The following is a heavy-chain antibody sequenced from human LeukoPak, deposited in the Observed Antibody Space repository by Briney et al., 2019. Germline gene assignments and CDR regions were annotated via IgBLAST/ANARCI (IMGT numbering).Heavy chain of an antibody. J-gene: IGHJ4*02. D-gene: IGHD3-22*01. Sequence: ETLSLTCAVYGGSFSAYYWSWIRQPPGKGLEWIGEINHSGSTNYNPSLKSRVAISVDTSRNQFSLRLSSVTAADTAVYYCARGQRITMTDWGQGTLVTVSS. V-gene: IGHV4-34*01. CDR2: INHSGST. CDR1: GGSFSAYY. CDR3: ARGQRITMTD.